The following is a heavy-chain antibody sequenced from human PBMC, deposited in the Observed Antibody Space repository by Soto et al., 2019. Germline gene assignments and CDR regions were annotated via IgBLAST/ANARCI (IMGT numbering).Heavy chain of an antibody. CDR2: IKQDGSEK. D-gene: IGHD3-16*01. Sequence: GGSLSPSCLGSGFTSSSQWMSWVRQVPGKGLEWVANIKQDGSEKDYMDSVKGRFTISRDNARDSSYLQLNSVGAEDTALYYCAIDGVEAGLYLDLWGQGTLVTVSS. J-gene: IGHJ5*02. CDR3: AIDGVEAGLYLDL. CDR1: GFTSSSQW. V-gene: IGHV3-7*01.